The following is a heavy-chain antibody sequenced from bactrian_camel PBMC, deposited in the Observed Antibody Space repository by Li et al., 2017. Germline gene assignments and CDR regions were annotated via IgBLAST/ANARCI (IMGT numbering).Heavy chain of an antibody. CDR1: GYTYSVYC. J-gene: IGHJ4*01. CDR3: AADRGYDIWPPNYYNY. Sequence: QVQPVESGGGSVQAGGSLRLSCAASGYTYSVYCMAWFRQAPGKEREGVAGIDADGMTLYADSVKGRFIISRDNAKNTVYLQMNNLKPEDTAMYFCAADRGYDIWPPNYYNYWGQGTQVTVS. CDR2: IDADGMT. D-gene: IGHD5*01. V-gene: IGHV3S53*01.